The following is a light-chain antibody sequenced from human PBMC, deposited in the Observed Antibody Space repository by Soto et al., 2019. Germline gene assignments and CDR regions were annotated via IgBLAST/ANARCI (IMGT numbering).Light chain of an antibody. CDR2: DDN. V-gene: IGLV1-51*01. CDR1: RSNIGANT. Sequence: QSVLTQPPSVSGTLGQRVIISCSGTRSNIGANTVNWYQQLPGTAPKLLIYDDNKRPSGIPDRFSGSKSGTSATLGITGFQTGDEADYYCGSWDSSLSAYVFGTGTKVTVL. J-gene: IGLJ1*01. CDR3: GSWDSSLSAYV.